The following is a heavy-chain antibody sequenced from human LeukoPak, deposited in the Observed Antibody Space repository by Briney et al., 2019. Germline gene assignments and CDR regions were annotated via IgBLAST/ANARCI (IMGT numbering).Heavy chain of an antibody. V-gene: IGHV4-39*01. J-gene: IGHJ4*02. Sequence: SETLSLTCTVSGGSISSSNYYWGWVRQPPGKGLEWIANIYYSGSTYYSPSLRSRVTITVDTSKNQFSLKLTSVTAADTAVYYCARHASVSGNWPRPLDYWGQGSLVTVSS. CDR1: GGSISSSNYY. CDR2: IYYSGST. D-gene: IGHD3-3*01. CDR3: ARHASVSGNWPRPLDY.